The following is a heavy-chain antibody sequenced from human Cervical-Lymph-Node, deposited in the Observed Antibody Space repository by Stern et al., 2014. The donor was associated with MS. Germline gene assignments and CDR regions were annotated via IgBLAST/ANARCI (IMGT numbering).Heavy chain of an antibody. D-gene: IGHD6-13*01. CDR2: HFSNDEK. Sequence: QVTLRESGPVLVKPTETLTLTCTVSGFSLSNARMGVSWIRQPPGKALEWLANHFSNDEKSYSTSLKSRLTISKDTSKSQVVLTMTNMDPVDTATYYCARIPPGYSVAWDWYFDLWGRGTLVTVSS. V-gene: IGHV2-26*01. CDR1: GFSLSNARMG. CDR3: ARIPPGYSVAWDWYFDL. J-gene: IGHJ2*01.